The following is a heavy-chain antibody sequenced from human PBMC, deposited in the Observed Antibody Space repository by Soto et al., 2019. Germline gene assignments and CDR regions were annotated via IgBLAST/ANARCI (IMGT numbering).Heavy chain of an antibody. CDR1: GFTFSSYA. CDR3: ASGITMVRGTTFDI. CDR2: ISYDGSNK. V-gene: IGHV3-30-3*01. D-gene: IGHD3-10*01. Sequence: QVQLVESGGGVVQPGRSLRLSCAASGFTFSSYAMHWVRQAPGKGLEWVAVISYDGSNKYYADSVKGRFTISRDNSKNTLYLQMNSLRAEDTAVYYCASGITMVRGTTFDIWGQGTMVTVSS. J-gene: IGHJ3*02.